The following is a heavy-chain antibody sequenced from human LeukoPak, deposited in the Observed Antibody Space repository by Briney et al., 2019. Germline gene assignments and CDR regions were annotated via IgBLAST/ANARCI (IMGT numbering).Heavy chain of an antibody. Sequence: ASVKVSCKASGYTFTSYGISWVRQAPGQGLEWMGWISAYNGNTNYAQKLQGRVTMTTDTSTSTAYMELRSLRSDDTAVYYCARSPNYYDSSGYPSPGHIWGQGTMVTVSS. CDR3: ARSPNYYDSSGYPSPGHI. V-gene: IGHV1-18*01. D-gene: IGHD3-22*01. CDR1: GYTFTSYG. CDR2: ISAYNGNT. J-gene: IGHJ3*02.